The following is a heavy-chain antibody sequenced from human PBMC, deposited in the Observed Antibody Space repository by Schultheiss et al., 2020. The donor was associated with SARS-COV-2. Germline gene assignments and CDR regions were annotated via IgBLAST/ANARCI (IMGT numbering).Heavy chain of an antibody. V-gene: IGHV1-24*01. J-gene: IGHJ4*02. CDR3: ATVPQWELSRGFDY. Sequence: ASVKVSCKASGYTFTGYYMHWVRQAPGKGLEWMGGFDPEDGETIYAQKFQGRVTMTEDTSTDTAYMELSSLRSEDTAVYYCATVPQWELSRGFDYWGQGTLVTVSS. CDR1: GYTFTGYY. CDR2: FDPEDGET. D-gene: IGHD1-26*01.